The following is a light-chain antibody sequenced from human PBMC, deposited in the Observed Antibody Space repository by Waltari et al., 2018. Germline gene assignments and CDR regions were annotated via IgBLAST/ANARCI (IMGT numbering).Light chain of an antibody. Sequence: QTVVTQEPSLSVSPGGPVTLTCSLRSGSISSTPYATWYLQSPGQAPRTLVYKATSRSSGVPDRFSGSILGNKAALTITGARADDESDYYCSLYMGSGIWVFGGGTKLTVL. CDR1: SGSISSTPY. CDR2: KAT. J-gene: IGLJ3*02. CDR3: SLYMGSGIWV. V-gene: IGLV8-61*01.